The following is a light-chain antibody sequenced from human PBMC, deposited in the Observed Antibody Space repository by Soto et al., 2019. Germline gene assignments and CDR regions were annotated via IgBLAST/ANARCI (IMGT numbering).Light chain of an antibody. CDR2: GAS. CDR1: QSVSIN. Sequence: ETVMTQSPATLSVSPGEGATLSCRASQSVSINLAWYQQKPGQAPRLLFYGASTRATGIPARFSGSGSGTEFTLTISSLQSEDFAVYYCQQYNNWPPLTFGQGTRLEIK. J-gene: IGKJ5*01. CDR3: QQYNNWPPLT. V-gene: IGKV3-15*01.